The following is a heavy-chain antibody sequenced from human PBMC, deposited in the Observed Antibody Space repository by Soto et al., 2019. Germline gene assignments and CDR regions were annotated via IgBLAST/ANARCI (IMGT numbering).Heavy chain of an antibody. V-gene: IGHV4-4*07. Sequence: PSETLSLTCTVSGGSISSYYWSWIRQPAGKGLEWIGRIYTSGSTNYNPSLKSRVTMSVDTSKNQFSLKLSSVTAADTAVYYCARGRGVRFLRDGWFDPWGQGTLVTVSS. CDR2: IYTSGST. CDR3: ARGRGVRFLRDGWFDP. D-gene: IGHD3-3*01. J-gene: IGHJ5*02. CDR1: GGSISSYY.